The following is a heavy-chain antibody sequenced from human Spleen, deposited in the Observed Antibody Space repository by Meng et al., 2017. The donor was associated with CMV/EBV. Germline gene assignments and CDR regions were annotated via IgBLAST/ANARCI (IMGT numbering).Heavy chain of an antibody. Sequence: VQFMESGGGVVLPGGSLRLSCAASGFTFSSYAMSWVRQAPGKGLEWVSAISGSGGSTYYADSVKGRFTISRDNSKNTLYLQMNSLRAEDTAVYYCAKDRGGDPPSDYWGQGTLVTVS. V-gene: IGHV3-23*01. D-gene: IGHD2-21*02. CDR1: GFTFSSYA. J-gene: IGHJ4*02. CDR3: AKDRGGDPPSDY. CDR2: ISGSGGST.